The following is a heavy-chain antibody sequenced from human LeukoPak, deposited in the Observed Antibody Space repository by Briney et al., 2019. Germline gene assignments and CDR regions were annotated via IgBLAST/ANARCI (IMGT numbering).Heavy chain of an antibody. J-gene: IGHJ4*02. CDR2: IWYDGSNK. D-gene: IGHD3-9*01. V-gene: IGHV3-33*01. CDR3: AREQYYDILTGYMGGFDY. CDR1: GFTFSSYG. Sequence: GGSLRLSCAASGFTFSSYGMHWVRQAPGKGLEWVAVIWYDGSNKYYADSVKGRFTISRDNSKNTLYLQMNSLRAEDTAVYYCAREQYYDILTGYMGGFDYWGQGTLVTVSS.